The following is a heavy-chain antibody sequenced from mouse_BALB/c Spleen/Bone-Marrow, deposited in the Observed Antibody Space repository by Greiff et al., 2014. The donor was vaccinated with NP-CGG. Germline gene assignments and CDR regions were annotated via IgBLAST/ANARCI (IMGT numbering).Heavy chain of an antibody. Sequence: QVQLQQSGAELVRPGSSVKISCKASGYAFSSYWMNWVQQRPGQGLEWIGQIYPGDGDINYNGKFKGKATPTADKSSGTAYMQFSSLTSEDSAVYFCARGDFDFEAWFTYWGQGTLVTVSA. CDR3: ARGDFDFEAWFTY. CDR2: IYPGDGDI. V-gene: IGHV1-80*01. D-gene: IGHD2-4*01. CDR1: GYAFSSYW. J-gene: IGHJ3*01.